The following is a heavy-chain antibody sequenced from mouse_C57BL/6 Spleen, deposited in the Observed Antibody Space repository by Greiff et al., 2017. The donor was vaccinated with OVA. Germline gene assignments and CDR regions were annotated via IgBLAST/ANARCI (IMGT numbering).Heavy chain of an antibody. Sequence: QVQLQQSGPGLVQPSQSLSITCTVSGFSLTSYGVHWVRQSPGKGLEWLGVIWSGGSTDYNAAFMSRLSITKDNSKSQVFFKMNSLQADDTAIYYCAKIYDYDVGYAMDYWGQGTSVTVSS. J-gene: IGHJ4*01. V-gene: IGHV2-5*01. D-gene: IGHD2-4*01. CDR3: AKIYDYDVGYAMDY. CDR1: GFSLTSYG. CDR2: IWSGGST.